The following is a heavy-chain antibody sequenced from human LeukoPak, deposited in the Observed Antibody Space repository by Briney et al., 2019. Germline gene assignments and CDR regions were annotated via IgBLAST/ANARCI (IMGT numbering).Heavy chain of an antibody. J-gene: IGHJ4*02. CDR3: APTPGRIGR. D-gene: IGHD3-10*01. Sequence: PGGSLRLSCAASGFSFSSYWMHWVRQAPGKGLEWVSLISGDGGSTYYADSVKGRFTISRDNSKNSLYLQMNSLRTEDTALYYCAPTPGRIGRWGQGTLVTVSS. CDR1: GFSFSSYW. CDR2: ISGDGGST. V-gene: IGHV3-43*02.